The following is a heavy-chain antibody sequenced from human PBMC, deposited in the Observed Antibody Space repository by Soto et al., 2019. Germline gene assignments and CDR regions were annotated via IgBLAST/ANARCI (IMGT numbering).Heavy chain of an antibody. V-gene: IGHV3-30*18. CDR1: GFTFNTYG. CDR3: AKPQIFYCSSPNCYKYSSAH. Sequence: GGSLRLSCAASGFTFNTYGMHWVRQAPGKGLEWVAVISYDGSEKYYVDSVKGRFTISKDNSKNTLYLQMNSLRPEDTAVYYCAKPQIFYCSSPNCYKYSSAHWGQGT. CDR2: ISYDGSEK. J-gene: IGHJ4*02. D-gene: IGHD2-2*02.